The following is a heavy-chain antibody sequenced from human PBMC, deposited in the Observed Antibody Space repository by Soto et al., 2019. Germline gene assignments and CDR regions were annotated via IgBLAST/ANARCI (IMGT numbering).Heavy chain of an antibody. D-gene: IGHD6-19*01. CDR2: TRQDGGQS. Sequence: RRLSCEASGFTLSSYWMSWIRQAPGKGLEWVANTRQDGGQSYLVDSVQGRFTISRDNAKNSVYLQMNSLRAEDTAVYYCVGDGSTGWHFDSWGQGTLVTVSS. V-gene: IGHV3-7*01. CDR3: VGDGSTGWHFDS. CDR1: GFTLSSYW. J-gene: IGHJ4*02.